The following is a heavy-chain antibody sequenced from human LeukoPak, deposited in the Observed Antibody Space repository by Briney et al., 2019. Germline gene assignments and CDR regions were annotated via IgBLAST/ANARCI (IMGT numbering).Heavy chain of an antibody. CDR3: AKRGGTESFYYFYYMDV. J-gene: IGHJ6*03. V-gene: IGHV3-7*03. Sequence: GGSLRLSCAASGFTFSNYWMSWVRQASGKGLEWVANIKQDGSDIYYVDSVKGRFTISRDNAKNSLYLQMNSLRAEDTAEYYCAKRGGTESFYYFYYMDVWGKGTTVTVSS. CDR2: IKQDGSDI. CDR1: GFTFSNYW. D-gene: IGHD2-15*01.